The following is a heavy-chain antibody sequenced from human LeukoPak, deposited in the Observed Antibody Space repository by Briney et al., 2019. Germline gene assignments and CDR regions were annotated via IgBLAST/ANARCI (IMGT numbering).Heavy chain of an antibody. Sequence: GGSLRLSCAASGFAFSSYAMHWVRRAPGKGLEWVAVISYDGSNKYYADSVKGRFTISRDNSKNTLYLQMNSLRAEDTAVYYCARGPERTGVGTRYYYDMDVWGQGTTVTVSS. V-gene: IGHV3-30-3*01. CDR2: ISYDGSNK. CDR1: GFAFSSYA. CDR3: ARGPERTGVGTRYYYDMDV. D-gene: IGHD2-8*01. J-gene: IGHJ6*02.